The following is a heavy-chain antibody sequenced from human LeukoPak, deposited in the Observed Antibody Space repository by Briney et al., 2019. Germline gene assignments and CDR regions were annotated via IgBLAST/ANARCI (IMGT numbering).Heavy chain of an antibody. D-gene: IGHD3-22*01. Sequence: SETLSLTCTVSGYSISSGYYWGWIRQPPGKGLEWIGSIYHSGSTYYNPSLKSRVTISVDTSKNQFSLKLSSVTAADTAVYYCAREQRPLYYYDSSGYCHLDYWGQGTLVTVSS. V-gene: IGHV4-38-2*02. CDR1: GYSISSGYY. J-gene: IGHJ4*02. CDR3: AREQRPLYYYDSSGYCHLDY. CDR2: IYHSGST.